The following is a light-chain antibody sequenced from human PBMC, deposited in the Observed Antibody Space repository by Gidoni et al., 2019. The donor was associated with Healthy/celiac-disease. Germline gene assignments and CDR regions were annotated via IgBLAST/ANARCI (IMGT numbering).Light chain of an antibody. Sequence: QSALTQPASVSGSPGQSITISCTGTSSDVGSYNLVSWYQQHPGKAPNLMIYEGTKRPSGVSNRFSGSKSGNTASLTISGLQAEDEADYYCCSYAGSSTFLDVFGTGTKVTVL. CDR2: EGT. V-gene: IGLV2-23*03. CDR1: SSDVGSYNL. J-gene: IGLJ1*01. CDR3: CSYAGSSTFLDV.